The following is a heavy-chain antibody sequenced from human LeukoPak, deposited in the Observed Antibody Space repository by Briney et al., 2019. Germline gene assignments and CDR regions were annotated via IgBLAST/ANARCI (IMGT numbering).Heavy chain of an antibody. CDR2: ISYDGSNK. V-gene: IGHV3-30-3*01. D-gene: IGHD3-22*01. J-gene: IGHJ4*02. Sequence: PGGSLRLSCAASGFTFSSYAMHWVRQAPGKGLEWVAVISYDGSNKYYADSVKGRFTISRDNSKNTLYLQMNSLRAEDTAEYYCAMQGDYYDSSGSYDYWGQGTLVTVSS. CDR1: GFTFSSYA. CDR3: AMQGDYYDSSGSYDY.